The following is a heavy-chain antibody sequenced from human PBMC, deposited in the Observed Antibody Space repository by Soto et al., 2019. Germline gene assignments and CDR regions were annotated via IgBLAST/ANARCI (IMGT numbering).Heavy chain of an antibody. CDR3: ARDKGLCSSASCPNKIYHFAMDV. V-gene: IGHV3-13*01. D-gene: IGHD2-2*01. J-gene: IGHJ6*02. Sequence: DVQLVESGGGLVQPGGSLRLSCAASGFAFSMYDMQWVRQVAGKGLEWVSAIGTAGDTLYAGSVKGRFSASRENAKNSLYLQMNSLRAGDTAVYYCARDKGLCSSASCPNKIYHFAMDVWGLGTTVIVSS. CDR2: IGTAGDT. CDR1: GFAFSMYD.